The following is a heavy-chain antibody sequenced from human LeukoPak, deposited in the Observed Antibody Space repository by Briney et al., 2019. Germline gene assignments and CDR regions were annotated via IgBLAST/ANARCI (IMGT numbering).Heavy chain of an antibody. CDR1: GGSISSYY. V-gene: IGHV4-59*01. CDR3: ARGGFLEIDY. D-gene: IGHD3-3*01. CDR2: IYYSGST. J-gene: IGHJ4*02. Sequence: PSETLSLTCTVSGGSISSYYWSWIRQPPGKGLEWIGYIYYSGSTNYNPSLKSRVTISVDTSKNQFSLKLSSVTAADTAVYYCARGGFLEIDYWGQGTLVTVSS.